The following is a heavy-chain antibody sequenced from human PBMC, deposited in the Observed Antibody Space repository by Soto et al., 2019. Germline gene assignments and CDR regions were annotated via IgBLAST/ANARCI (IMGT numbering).Heavy chain of an antibody. CDR2: IMPVFSTP. D-gene: IGHD5-12*01. J-gene: IGHJ6*02. V-gene: IGHV1-69*12. Sequence: VQLEQSGPEVKKPGSSVKVSCKASGGTFSTSALSWVRQAPGQGLEWMGGIMPVFSTPDYAQKFQGRVTITADESTSTAYMEVGGLTSNDTAVYYCARHKDRLQLGGNYYYIFDVWGQGTAVTVSS. CDR1: GGTFSTSA. CDR3: ARHKDRLQLGGNYYYIFDV.